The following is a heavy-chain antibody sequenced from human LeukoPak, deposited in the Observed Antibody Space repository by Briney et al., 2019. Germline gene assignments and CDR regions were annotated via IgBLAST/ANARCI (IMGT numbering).Heavy chain of an antibody. V-gene: IGHV4-59*01. CDR1: GGSISSYY. D-gene: IGHD2-2*01. CDR2: IYYSGST. CDR3: ATTSLAYCSSTSCHSFDY. J-gene: IGHJ4*02. Sequence: SETPSLTCTVSGGSISSYYWSWIRQPPGKGLEWIGYIYYSGSTNYNPSLKSRVTISVDTSKNQFSLKLSSVTAADTAVYYCATTSLAYCSSTSCHSFDYWGQGTLVTVSS.